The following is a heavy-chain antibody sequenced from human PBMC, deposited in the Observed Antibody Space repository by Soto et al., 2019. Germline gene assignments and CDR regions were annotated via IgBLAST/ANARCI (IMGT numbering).Heavy chain of an antibody. CDR3: AREYAFSSDY. Sequence: PSETLSLTCSVSGGSMRSYYWSWIRQPPGKGLEWIGYIHDSGITDYNPSLKSRATISIDTFRNQISLNLHSVTAADTAVYYCAREYAFSSDYWGQGTVATVS. D-gene: IGHD2-2*01. CDR2: IHDSGIT. V-gene: IGHV4-59*01. CDR1: GGSMRSYY. J-gene: IGHJ4*02.